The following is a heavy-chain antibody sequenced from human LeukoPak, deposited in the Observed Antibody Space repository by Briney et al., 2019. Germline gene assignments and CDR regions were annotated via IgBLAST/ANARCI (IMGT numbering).Heavy chain of an antibody. CDR3: ARDGRQGQWLVLYYYYYYGMDV. CDR1: GFTFSSYG. V-gene: IGHV3-33*01. D-gene: IGHD6-19*01. Sequence: GGSLRLSCAASGFTFSSYGMHWVRQAPGKGLEWVAVIWYDGSNKYYADSVKGRFTISRDNSKNTLYLQMNSLRAVDTAVYYCARDGRQGQWLVLYYYYYYGMDVWGQGTTVTVSS. CDR2: IWYDGSNK. J-gene: IGHJ6*02.